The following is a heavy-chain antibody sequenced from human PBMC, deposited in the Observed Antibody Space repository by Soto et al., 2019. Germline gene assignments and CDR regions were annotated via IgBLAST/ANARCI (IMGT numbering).Heavy chain of an antibody. CDR2: ITYDGSNK. D-gene: IGHD1-7*01. V-gene: IGHV3-30*18. Sequence: QVQLVESGGGVVQPGGSLRLSCQASGFNFVNNGMHWVRQAPGKGLEWVAVITYDGSNKYYADSVKGRFTISRDNSKNTLSLHLNTLKPEDTAVYHCAKDRVGGTFYTPLGFWGQGTLVTVSS. CDR3: AKDRVGGTFYTPLGF. CDR1: GFNFVNNG. J-gene: IGHJ4*02.